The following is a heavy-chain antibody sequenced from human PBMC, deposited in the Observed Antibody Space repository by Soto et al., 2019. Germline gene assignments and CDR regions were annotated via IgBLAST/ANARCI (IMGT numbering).Heavy chain of an antibody. D-gene: IGHD5-18*01. Sequence: SETLSLTCTVSGGSISSSSYYWGWIRQPPGKGLEWIGSIYYSGSTYYNPSLKSRVTISVDTSKNQFSLKLSSVTAADTAVYYCARSIIPRYSYGFDFDYWGQGTLVTVSS. V-gene: IGHV4-39*01. CDR3: ARSIIPRYSYGFDFDY. CDR1: GGSISSSSYY. J-gene: IGHJ4*02. CDR2: IYYSGST.